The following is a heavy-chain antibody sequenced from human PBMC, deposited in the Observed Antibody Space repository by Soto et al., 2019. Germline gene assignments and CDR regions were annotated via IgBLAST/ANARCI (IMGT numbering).Heavy chain of an antibody. J-gene: IGHJ4*02. D-gene: IGHD4-17*01. CDR3: ARSGALKFYGDKEPYYFDY. Sequence: GGSLRLACKGSGYRFTSYWIGWVRQMPGKGLEWMGIIYPGDSDTRYSPSFQGQVTISADKSISTAYLQWSSLKASDTAMYYCARSGALKFYGDKEPYYFDYWGQRTLVTGSS. V-gene: IGHV5-51*01. CDR1: GYRFTSYW. CDR2: IYPGDSDT.